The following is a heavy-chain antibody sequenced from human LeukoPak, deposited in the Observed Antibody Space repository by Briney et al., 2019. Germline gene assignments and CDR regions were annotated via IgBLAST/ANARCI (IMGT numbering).Heavy chain of an antibody. J-gene: IGHJ4*02. V-gene: IGHV4-59*02. CDR3: AKDLAPYSSGYPFDY. CDR2: VYYSGDT. Sequence: SETLSLTCTVSGDSVSGVYWSWIRQPPGKGLEWIGYVYYSGDTNYNPSLKSRVTMSLDTSKNQVSLRLSSVTAADTAVYYCAKDLAPYSSGYPFDYWGQGTLVTVSS. D-gene: IGHD5-18*01. CDR1: GDSVSGVY.